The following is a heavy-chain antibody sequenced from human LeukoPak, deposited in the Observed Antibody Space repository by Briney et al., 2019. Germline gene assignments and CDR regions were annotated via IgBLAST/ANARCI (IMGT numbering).Heavy chain of an antibody. Sequence: GASVKVSCKASGYTFTSYDINWVRQAPGQGLEWMGWMNPNSGNTGYAQKFQGRVTITRNTSISTAYMELSSLRSEDTAVYYCARLGVGYDIQPWFDRWGQGTLVTVSS. CDR3: ARLGVGYDIQPWFDR. D-gene: IGHD3-9*01. CDR2: MNPNSGNT. CDR1: GYTFTSYD. V-gene: IGHV1-8*03. J-gene: IGHJ5*02.